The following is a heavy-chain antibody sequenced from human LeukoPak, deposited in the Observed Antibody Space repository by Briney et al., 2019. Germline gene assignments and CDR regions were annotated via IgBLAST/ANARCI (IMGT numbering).Heavy chain of an antibody. CDR2: IRYDGGNT. CDR1: GFIFSNYA. Sequence: GSLRLSCAASGFIFSNYAMQWVRQAPGMGLEWVAFIRYDGGNTYYADSVKGRFTISRDNAKNSLYLQMNSLRAEDTALYHCAREGGGSGSYTAFDIWGQGTMVTVSS. J-gene: IGHJ3*02. CDR3: AREGGGSGSYTAFDI. D-gene: IGHD3-10*01. V-gene: IGHV3-30*02.